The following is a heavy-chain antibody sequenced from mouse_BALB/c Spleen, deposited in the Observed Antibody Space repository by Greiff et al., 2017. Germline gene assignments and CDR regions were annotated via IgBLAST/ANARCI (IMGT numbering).Heavy chain of an antibody. CDR3: ARYGPNWDVGAMDY. CDR1: GYSFTGYY. CDR2: INPYNGAT. D-gene: IGHD4-1*02. V-gene: IGHV1-26*01. J-gene: IGHJ4*01. Sequence: VQLQQSGPELVKPGASVKISCKASGYSFTGYYMHWVKQSHVKSLEWIGRINPYNGATSYNQNFKDKASLTVDKSSSTAYMELHSLTSEDSAVYYCARYGPNWDVGAMDYWGQGTSVTVSS.